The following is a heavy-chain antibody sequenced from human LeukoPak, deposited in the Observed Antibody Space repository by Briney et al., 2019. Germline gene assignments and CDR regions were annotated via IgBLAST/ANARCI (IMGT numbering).Heavy chain of an antibody. J-gene: IGHJ3*02. CDR3: ARPSRYCSGGSCPDAFDI. V-gene: IGHV3-21*01. CDR1: GFTFSSYS. Sequence: PGGSLRLSCAASGFTFSSYSMNWVRQAPGKGLEWVSSISSSSSYIYYADSVEGRFTISRDNAKNSLYLQMNSLRAEDTAVYYCARPSRYCSGGSCPDAFDIWGQGTMVTVSS. CDR2: ISSSSSYI. D-gene: IGHD2-15*01.